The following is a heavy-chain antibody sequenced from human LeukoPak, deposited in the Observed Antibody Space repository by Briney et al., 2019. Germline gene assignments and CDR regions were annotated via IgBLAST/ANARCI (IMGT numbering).Heavy chain of an antibody. Sequence: GGSLRLSCAVSGFNVTTTHMTWVRQAPGKGLEWVSFIYSGGGTDYAEPVKGRFTISRDNSKNALYLQMNSLRVEDTAMFYCARPPYNWGQGTLVTVSS. CDR1: GFNVTTTH. V-gene: IGHV3-53*01. J-gene: IGHJ4*02. CDR3: ARPPYN. CDR2: IYSGGGT. D-gene: IGHD1-14*01.